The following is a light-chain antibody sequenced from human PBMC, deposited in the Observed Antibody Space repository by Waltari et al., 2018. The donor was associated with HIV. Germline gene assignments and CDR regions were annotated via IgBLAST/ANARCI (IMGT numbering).Light chain of an antibody. CDR1: TSDIGNNY. J-gene: IGLJ2*01. Sequence: QSVLTQTPSASGTPGQRVTISCSGSTSDIGNNYVYWFQQFPGTPPKVLIYKNEQRPSGVSGRFSASKSGTSASLAISVLRTEDESDFYCAAWDDIRSGWIFGGGTKLTVL. V-gene: IGLV1-47*01. CDR3: AAWDDIRSGWI. CDR2: KNE.